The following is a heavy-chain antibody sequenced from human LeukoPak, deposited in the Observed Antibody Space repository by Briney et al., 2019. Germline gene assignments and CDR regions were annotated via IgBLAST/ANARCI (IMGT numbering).Heavy chain of an antibody. J-gene: IGHJ4*02. V-gene: IGHV3-7*01. CDR3: ARLRYSSTWLFVY. CDR2: MNEDGSEK. CDR1: GVIFSSYW. Sequence: PGGSLRLSCVASGVIFSSYWWSWVRQAPGKGLEGVANMNEDGSEKYYVDSVKGRFTISRDNAKSSLYLQMSSLRAEDTAVYYCARLRYSSTWLFVYWGQGTLVTAAS. D-gene: IGHD6-13*01.